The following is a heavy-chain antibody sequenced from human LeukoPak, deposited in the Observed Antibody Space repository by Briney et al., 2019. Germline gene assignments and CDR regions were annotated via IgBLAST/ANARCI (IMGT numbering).Heavy chain of an antibody. V-gene: IGHV4-39*01. J-gene: IGHJ4*02. CDR2: IYYSGST. D-gene: IGHD3-22*01. CDR1: GGSISSGSYY. Sequence: PSQTLSLTCTVSGGSISSGSYYWSWIRQPPGKGLEWIGSIYYSGSTYYNPSLKSRVTISVDTSKTQSSLKLSSVTAADTAVYYCARHRSYYYDSSGYIDYWGQGTLVTVSS. CDR3: ARHRSYYYDSSGYIDY.